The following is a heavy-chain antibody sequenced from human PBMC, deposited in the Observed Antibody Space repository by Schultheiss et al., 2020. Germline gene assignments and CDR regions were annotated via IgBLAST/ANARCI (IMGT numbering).Heavy chain of an antibody. V-gene: IGHV3-11*06. CDR1: GFTFSDYY. D-gene: IGHD6-19*01. Sequence: GESLKISCAASGFTFSDYYMSWIRQAPGKGLEWVSYISSSSSYTNYADSVKGRFTISRDNAKNSLYLQMNSLRAEDTAVYYCARDTSGWDFDAFDIWGQGTMVTVSS. J-gene: IGHJ3*02. CDR3: ARDTSGWDFDAFDI. CDR2: ISSSSSYT.